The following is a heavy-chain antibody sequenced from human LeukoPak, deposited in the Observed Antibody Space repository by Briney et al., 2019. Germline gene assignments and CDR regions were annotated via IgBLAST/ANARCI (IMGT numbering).Heavy chain of an antibody. CDR1: NRSIRTYY. CDR3: AIHRYSSSSSIRRHFVC. Sequence: SETLSLTCTLSNRSIRTYYRSWMPQPSAKGLVYSVYIYYTGGTNYNPSLKGRVTISVDTSTNPFYLDLSSVTSADTAAYYCAIHRYSSSSSIRRHFVCWRQGTLVTVSS. D-gene: IGHD6-13*01. J-gene: IGHJ4*02. V-gene: IGHV4-59*08. CDR2: IYYTGGT.